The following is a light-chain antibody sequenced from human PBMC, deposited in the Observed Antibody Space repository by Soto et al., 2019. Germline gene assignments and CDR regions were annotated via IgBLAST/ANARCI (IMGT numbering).Light chain of an antibody. CDR3: QQYSSSPCT. CDR2: GAS. J-gene: IGKJ2*02. Sequence: EIVLTQSPGTLSLSPGERATLSCRASQSVSSSYLAWYQQKPGQAPRLLIYGASSRATGIPDRFSCSGSGTDFTLTISRLEPEEFAVYYCQQYSSSPCTFGLGTKVEIK. V-gene: IGKV3-20*01. CDR1: QSVSSSY.